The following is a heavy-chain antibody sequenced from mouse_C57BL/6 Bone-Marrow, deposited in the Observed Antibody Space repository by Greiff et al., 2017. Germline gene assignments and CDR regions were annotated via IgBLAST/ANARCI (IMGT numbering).Heavy chain of an antibody. D-gene: IGHD1-1*01. V-gene: IGHV1-85*01. CDR2: IYPRDGST. Sequence: QVQLQQSGPELVKPGASVKLSCKASGYTFTSYDINWVKQRPGQGLEWIGWIYPRDGSTKSNEKFKGKATLTVAKSSSTAYMELHSLRSEDSAVYFCARLEFDGSDGDCYFDVWGTGTTVTVSS. CDR1: GYTFTSYD. J-gene: IGHJ1*03. CDR3: ARLEFDGSDGDCYFDV.